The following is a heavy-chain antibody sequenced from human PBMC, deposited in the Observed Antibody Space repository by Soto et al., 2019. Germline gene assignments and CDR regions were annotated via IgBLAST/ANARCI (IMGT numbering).Heavy chain of an antibody. CDR3: ARDQRHLRHGYSDY. D-gene: IGHD5-12*01. V-gene: IGHV3-21*01. J-gene: IGHJ4*02. Sequence: GGSLRLSCAASGFTFSSHSMNWVRQAPGKGLEWVSSIGDIPTYIYYAGSVKGRFTISRDNAKNSLYLQMNSLRAEDTAVYYCARDQRHLRHGYSDYWGQGTLVTVSS. CDR1: GFTFSSHS. CDR2: IGDIPTYI.